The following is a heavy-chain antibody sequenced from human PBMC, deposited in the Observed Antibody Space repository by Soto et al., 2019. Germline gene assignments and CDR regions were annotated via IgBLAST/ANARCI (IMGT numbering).Heavy chain of an antibody. CDR1: GGSISSYY. Sequence: PSETLSLTCTASGGSISSYYWSWIRQPPGKGLEWIGYIYYSGSTNYNPALKSRVTISVDTSKNQFSLKLSSVTAADTDVYYCARGGGYSSGWRDYWGQGTLGTVSS. J-gene: IGHJ4*02. CDR3: ARGGGYSSGWRDY. D-gene: IGHD6-19*01. CDR2: IYYSGST. V-gene: IGHV4-59*01.